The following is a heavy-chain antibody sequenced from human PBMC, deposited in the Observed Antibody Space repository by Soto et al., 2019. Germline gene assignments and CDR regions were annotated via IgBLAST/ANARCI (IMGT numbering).Heavy chain of an antibody. D-gene: IGHD2-2*01. CDR2: IVVGSGNT. CDR1: GFTFTSSA. Sequence: GASVKVSCKASGFTFTSSAVQWVRQARGQRLEWIGWIVVGSGNTNYAQKFQERVTITRDMSTSTAYMELSSLRSEDTAVYYCAADAGKGQYQLPQGLGVWGQGTTVTVSS. CDR3: AADAGKGQYQLPQGLGV. J-gene: IGHJ6*02. V-gene: IGHV1-58*01.